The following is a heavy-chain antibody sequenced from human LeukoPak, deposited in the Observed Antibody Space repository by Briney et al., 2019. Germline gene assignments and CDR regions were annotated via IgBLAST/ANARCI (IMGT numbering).Heavy chain of an antibody. D-gene: IGHD3-22*01. CDR3: VRARGYFVPDS. Sequence: PSETLSLTCTVSGDSFTKYYWNWIRQAPGKGLEWIGYVSGSGSTKYNPSLKSRVSMSADTSKNQLSLQLTSLSAADTAVYYCVRARGYFVPDSRGRGTLVTVSS. CDR1: GDSFTKYY. CDR2: VSGSGST. V-gene: IGHV4-59*01. J-gene: IGHJ4*02.